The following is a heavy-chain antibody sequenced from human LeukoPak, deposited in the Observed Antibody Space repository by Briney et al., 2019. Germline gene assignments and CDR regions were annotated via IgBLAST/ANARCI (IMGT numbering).Heavy chain of an antibody. CDR3: ARDSSEFRSLIPH. D-gene: IGHD2-21*01. CDR1: GYTFTGYX. V-gene: IGHV1-69*13. Sequence: SVKVSCKASGYTFTGYXXXWVRXAAGQGXXXMGGIIPIFGTAKYAEKFQGRVTITADECKRTAYMELSSLRSEDTAVYYCARDSSEFRSLIPHWGQGTLVTVSS. J-gene: IGHJ1*01. CDR2: IIPIFGTA.